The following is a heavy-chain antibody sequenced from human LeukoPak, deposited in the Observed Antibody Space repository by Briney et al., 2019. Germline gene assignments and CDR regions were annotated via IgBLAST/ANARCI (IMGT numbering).Heavy chain of an antibody. Sequence: GGSLRFSCAASGFTFSSYAMNWVRQAPGKGLEWVSTISGSGSSTYYADSVRGRFAISRDNSKNTLYLQMNSLRAEDTAVYYCARDPAYYDSSGYSHYYGMDVWGQGTTVTVSS. CDR2: ISGSGSST. D-gene: IGHD3-22*01. CDR1: GFTFSSYA. J-gene: IGHJ6*02. V-gene: IGHV3-23*01. CDR3: ARDPAYYDSSGYSHYYGMDV.